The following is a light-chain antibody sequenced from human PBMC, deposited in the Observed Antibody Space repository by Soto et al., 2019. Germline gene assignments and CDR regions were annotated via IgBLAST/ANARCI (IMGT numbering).Light chain of an antibody. CDR3: QQSYNSRYT. V-gene: IGKV1-39*01. J-gene: IGKJ2*01. CDR1: QSINNY. Sequence: DIQMTQSPSSLSASLGDRVTITCRASQSINNYLNWYQQEEGKAPKLLIYAATSLQSGVPSRFSGSGSGTEFTLTISSLQPGDFATYYCQQSYNSRYTFGLGTKLEIK. CDR2: AAT.